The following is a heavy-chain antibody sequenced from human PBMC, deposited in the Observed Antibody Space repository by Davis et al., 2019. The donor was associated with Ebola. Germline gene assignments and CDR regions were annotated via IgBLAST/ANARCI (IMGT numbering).Heavy chain of an antibody. D-gene: IGHD6-6*01. CDR3: ARDRRSSSTHFDY. CDR1: GYTFTSYY. J-gene: IGHJ4*02. CDR2: INPSGGST. V-gene: IGHV1-46*01. Sequence: ASVKVSCKASGYTFTSYYMHWVRQAPGQGLEWMGIINPSGGSTSYAQKFQGRVTITRDTSATTAYMELSSLRSEDTAVYYCARDRRSSSTHFDYWGQGTLVTVSS.